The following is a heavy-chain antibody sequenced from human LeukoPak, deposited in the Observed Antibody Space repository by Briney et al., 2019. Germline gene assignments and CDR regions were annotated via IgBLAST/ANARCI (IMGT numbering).Heavy chain of an antibody. J-gene: IGHJ5*02. CDR2: IYTSGST. D-gene: IGHD3-9*01. CDR1: GGSISSSSYY. V-gene: IGHV4-61*02. Sequence: SETLSLTCTVSGGSISSSSYYWGWIRQPPWKGLEWIGRIYTSGSTNYNPSLKSRVTISVDTSKNQFSLKLSSVTAADTAVYYCARAVSFVGTRYFDRPIPSDWFDPWGQGTLVTVSS. CDR3: ARAVSFVGTRYFDRPIPSDWFDP.